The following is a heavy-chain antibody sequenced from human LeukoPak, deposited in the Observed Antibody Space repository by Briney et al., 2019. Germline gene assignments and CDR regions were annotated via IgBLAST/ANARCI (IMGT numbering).Heavy chain of an antibody. CDR1: GFTFSSYG. CDR2: ISYDGSNK. J-gene: IGHJ4*02. D-gene: IGHD3-22*01. Sequence: GGSLRLSCAASGFTFSSYGMHWVRQAPGKGLEWVAVISYDGSNKYYADSVKGRFTISRDNSKNTLYLQMNSPRAEDTAVYYCAKDGQPLHYYDSSGYLGYFDYWGQGTLVTVSS. V-gene: IGHV3-30*18. CDR3: AKDGQPLHYYDSSGYLGYFDY.